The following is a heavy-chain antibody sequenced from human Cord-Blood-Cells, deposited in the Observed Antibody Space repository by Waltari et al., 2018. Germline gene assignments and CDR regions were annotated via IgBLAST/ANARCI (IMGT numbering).Heavy chain of an antibody. CDR1: GGSISSGGYY. Sequence: QVQLQESGPGLVKPSQTLSLTCTVSGGSISSGGYYWSWIRQHPGKGLEWIGYIYYSGSTYYNPSLKSGVNISVDTSKNQFSLKLSSVTAADTAVYYCARGKSGKYQRLPYWYFDLWGRGTLVTVSS. CDR2: IYYSGST. CDR3: ARGKSGKYQRLPYWYFDL. V-gene: IGHV4-31*03. J-gene: IGHJ2*01. D-gene: IGHD2-2*01.